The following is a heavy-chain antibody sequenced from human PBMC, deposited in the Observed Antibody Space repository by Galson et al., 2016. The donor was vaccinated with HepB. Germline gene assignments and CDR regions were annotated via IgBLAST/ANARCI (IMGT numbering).Heavy chain of an antibody. CDR3: ASDNLRGWSGPTPMDV. D-gene: IGHD3-3*01. J-gene: IGHJ6*02. Sequence: LSCAASGFTFSSYNMNWVRQAPGKGLEWVSSLDYSSSYIYYADSVKGRFTISRDNAKNSLYLQMNSLRAEDTAVYYWASDNLRGWSGPTPMDVWGQGTTVTVSS. CDR1: GFTFSSYN. CDR2: LDYSSSYI. V-gene: IGHV3-21*01.